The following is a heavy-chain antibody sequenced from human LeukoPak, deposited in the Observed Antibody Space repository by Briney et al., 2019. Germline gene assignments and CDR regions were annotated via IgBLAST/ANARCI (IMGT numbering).Heavy chain of an antibody. CDR1: GFSINMGYY. V-gene: IGHV4-38-2*01. CDR3: ARVYCTRTTCNDDAFDV. D-gene: IGHD2/OR15-2a*01. CDR2: VYHSGIT. Sequence: TSETLSLTCAVSGFSINMGYYWGWIRQPPGAGLEWIANVYHSGITNYTPSLKSRVTISVDTFKNQFSLKLSSVTTADTAVYYCARVYCTRTTCNDDAFDVWGQGILVTVSS. J-gene: IGHJ3*01.